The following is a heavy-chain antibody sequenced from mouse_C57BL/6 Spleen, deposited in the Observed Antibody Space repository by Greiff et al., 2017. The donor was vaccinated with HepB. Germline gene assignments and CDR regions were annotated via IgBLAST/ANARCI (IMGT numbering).Heavy chain of an antibody. J-gene: IGHJ4*01. D-gene: IGHD2-4*01. Sequence: EVQLVESGPGLVKPSQSLSLTCSVTGYSITSGYYWNWIRQFPGNKLEWMGYISYDGSNNYNPSLKNRISITRDTAKNQFFLKLNTVTTEDTATYYCARYPYDYPYYYAMDYWGQGTSVTVSS. CDR1: GYSITSGYY. V-gene: IGHV3-6*01. CDR3: ARYPYDYPYYYAMDY. CDR2: ISYDGSN.